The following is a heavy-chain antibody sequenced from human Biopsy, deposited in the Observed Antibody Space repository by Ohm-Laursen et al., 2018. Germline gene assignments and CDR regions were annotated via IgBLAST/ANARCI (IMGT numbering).Heavy chain of an antibody. D-gene: IGHD1-26*01. V-gene: IGHV3-11*01. J-gene: IGHJ4*02. Sequence: SLRLSCAASGFTFGDYYMSWIRQAPGKGLEWLSYISGSGVTKMYADSVKGRFTVSRDNAKNSLYLEMNNLTVEDTAVYYCALGGGSYVNFDYWGQGTLVTVSS. CDR3: ALGGGSYVNFDY. CDR2: ISGSGVTK. CDR1: GFTFGDYY.